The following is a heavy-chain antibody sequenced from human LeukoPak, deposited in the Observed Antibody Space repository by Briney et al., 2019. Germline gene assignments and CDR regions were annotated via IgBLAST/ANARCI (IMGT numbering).Heavy chain of an antibody. CDR1: VYTFTGYY. CDR3: ARDTSRDGYNVDY. D-gene: IGHD5-24*01. CDR2: INPNSAGT. J-gene: IGHJ4*02. Sequence: ASVKVSCKASVYTFTGYYMHWVRQAPGQGLEWMGWINPNSAGTNYAQKFQGRVTMTRDTSISTAYMELSRLRSDDTAVYYCARDTSRDGYNVDYWGQGTLVTVSS. V-gene: IGHV1-2*02.